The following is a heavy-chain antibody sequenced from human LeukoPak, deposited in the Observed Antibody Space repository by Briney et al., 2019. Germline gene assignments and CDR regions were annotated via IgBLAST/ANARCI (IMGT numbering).Heavy chain of an antibody. J-gene: IGHJ3*02. CDR3: AGSWSPYDAFDI. Sequence: GGSLRLSCAASGFTFTNYGMGWVRQGPGKGLEWVSAISGSGGNTYYADSVKGRFTISRDNSKNTLYLHLNSLRAEDTAVYYCAGSWSPYDAFDIWGQGTMVSVSS. CDR1: GFTFTNYG. V-gene: IGHV3-23*01. CDR2: ISGSGGNT. D-gene: IGHD6-13*01.